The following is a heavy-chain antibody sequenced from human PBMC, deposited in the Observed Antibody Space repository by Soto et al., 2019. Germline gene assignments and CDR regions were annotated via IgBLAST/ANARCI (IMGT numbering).Heavy chain of an antibody. V-gene: IGHV1-69*13. Sequence: ASVKVSCKASGGTFRNYGIGWVRQAPGQGLEWMGGIIPVFGTTNYAQKFQGRVTITADESTSTAYIEVGSLRSEDTAMFYCGRYCSGGSCHTLDYYGMDVWGQGTTVTVSS. D-gene: IGHD2-15*01. CDR2: IIPVFGTT. CDR3: GRYCSGGSCHTLDYYGMDV. CDR1: GGTFRNYG. J-gene: IGHJ6*02.